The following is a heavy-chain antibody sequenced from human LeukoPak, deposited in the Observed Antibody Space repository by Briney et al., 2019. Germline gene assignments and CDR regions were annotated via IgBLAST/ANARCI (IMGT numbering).Heavy chain of an antibody. J-gene: IGHJ4*02. D-gene: IGHD1-1*01. V-gene: IGHV1-69*05. CDR2: IFGTV. Sequence: ASVKVSCKASGGSFSNFAISWVRQAPGQGFEWLGGIFGTVTYAPNFQGRVSFTTDESTSTAYMGLSGLTSEDTAVYYFVAQLVDAPPTFDYWGQGTLVTVSS. CDR1: GGSFSNFA. CDR3: VAQLVDAPPTFDY.